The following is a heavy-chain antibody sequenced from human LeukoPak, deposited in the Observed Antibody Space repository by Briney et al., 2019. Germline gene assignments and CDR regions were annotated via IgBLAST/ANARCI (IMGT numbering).Heavy chain of an antibody. J-gene: IGHJ4*02. Sequence: PGGSLRLSCAASGFTFSSYDMHWVRQATGKGLEWVSAIGTAGDTYYPGSVKGRFTISRENAKNSLYLQMNSLRAEDTAVYYCAKDSPSYGSGNYDYWGQGTLVTVSS. V-gene: IGHV3-13*01. CDR3: AKDSPSYGSGNYDY. D-gene: IGHD3-10*01. CDR1: GFTFSSYD. CDR2: IGTAGDT.